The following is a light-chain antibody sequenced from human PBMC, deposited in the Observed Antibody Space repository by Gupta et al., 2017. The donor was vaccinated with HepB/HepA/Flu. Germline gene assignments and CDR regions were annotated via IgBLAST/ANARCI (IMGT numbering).Light chain of an antibody. CDR1: SSNIGSNY. Sequence: QSVLTQPPSAPGTPGQRVTISCSGSSSNIGSNYVYWYQQLPGTAPKLLIYRNNQRPSGVPDRFSGSKSGTSASLAISGLRSEDEADYYCAAWDDSLSGPGVFGGGTKLTVL. J-gene: IGLJ3*02. CDR3: AAWDDSLSGPGV. V-gene: IGLV1-47*01. CDR2: RNN.